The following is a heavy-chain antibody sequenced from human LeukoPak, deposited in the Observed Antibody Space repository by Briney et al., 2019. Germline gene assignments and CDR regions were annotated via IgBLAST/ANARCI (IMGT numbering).Heavy chain of an antibody. CDR1: GFTFSDYY. CDR3: ATSIAAAGLGYYFDY. D-gene: IGHD6-13*01. Sequence: GGSLRLSCAASGFTFSDYYMSWIRQAPGKGLEWVSYISSSGSTIYYADSVKGRFTISRDNAKNSLYLQMNSLRAEDTAVYYCATSIAAAGLGYYFDYWGQGTLVTVSS. J-gene: IGHJ4*02. V-gene: IGHV3-11*04. CDR2: ISSSGSTI.